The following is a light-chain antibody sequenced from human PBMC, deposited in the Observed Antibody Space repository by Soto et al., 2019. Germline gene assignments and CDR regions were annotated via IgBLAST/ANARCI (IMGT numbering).Light chain of an antibody. Sequence: ETVMTQSPATLSVSPGERATLSCRASQNINTYLAWYQLTPGQAPRLLIYGASTRATGIPARFSGSGSETEFTLTVSSLQSEDFALYYCKQYSDWPLTFGGETKVEIK. CDR1: QNINTY. CDR3: KQYSDWPLT. CDR2: GAS. J-gene: IGKJ4*01. V-gene: IGKV3-15*01.